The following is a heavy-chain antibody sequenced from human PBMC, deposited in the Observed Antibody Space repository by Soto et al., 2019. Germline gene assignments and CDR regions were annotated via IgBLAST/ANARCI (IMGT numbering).Heavy chain of an antibody. J-gene: IGHJ4*02. CDR2: ISGSGGST. D-gene: IGHD6-19*01. CDR1: GFTFSSYA. Sequence: GGSLRLSCAASGFTFSSYAMSWVRQAPGKGLEWVSAISGSGGSTYYADSVKGRFTISGDNSKSTLYLQMNSLRAEDTAVYYCASPGIAVAGTLYWGQGTLVTVSS. CDR3: ASPGIAVAGTLY. V-gene: IGHV3-23*01.